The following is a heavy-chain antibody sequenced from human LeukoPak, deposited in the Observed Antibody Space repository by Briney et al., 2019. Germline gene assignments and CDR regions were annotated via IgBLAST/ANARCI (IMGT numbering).Heavy chain of an antibody. CDR2: ISYDGSNK. D-gene: IGHD6-13*01. V-gene: IGHV3-30*18. J-gene: IGHJ6*02. CDR1: GFSFSSYG. CDR3: AKGGPNSSSWPVYYYYYGMDV. Sequence: SGRSLRLSCAASGFSFSSYGMHWVRQAPGKGLEWVAVISYDGSNKYYADSAKGRFTISRDNSKNTLYLQMNSLRAEDTAVYYCAKGGPNSSSWPVYYYYYGMDVWGQGTTVTVSS.